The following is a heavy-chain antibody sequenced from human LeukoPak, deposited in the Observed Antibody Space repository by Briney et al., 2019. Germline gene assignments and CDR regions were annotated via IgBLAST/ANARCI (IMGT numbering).Heavy chain of an antibody. Sequence: PGGSLRLSCAASGFTFSSYAMSWVRQAPGKGLEWVSVIYSGGGTYYADSVKGRFTISRDNSKNTLYLQMNSLRAEDTAVYYCARTSGSSWYEDHFDYWGQGTLVTVSS. CDR2: IYSGGGT. J-gene: IGHJ4*02. D-gene: IGHD6-13*01. CDR1: GFTFSSYA. CDR3: ARTSGSSWYEDHFDY. V-gene: IGHV3-53*01.